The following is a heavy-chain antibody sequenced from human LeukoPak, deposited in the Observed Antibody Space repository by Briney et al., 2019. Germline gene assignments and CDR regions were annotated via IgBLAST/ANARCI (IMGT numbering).Heavy chain of an antibody. CDR2: IKSKGDGETT. Sequence: GESLLLSCAASGFTFTNAWMNWVRQAPGKGLAWVGRIKSKGDGETTDYAAPVKGRFTMSRDDSKATVYLQMNYLEAEDTAVYYCTTDLGLTMIRGVIVSWGQGALVTVSS. CDR3: TTDLGLTMIRGVIVS. CDR1: GFTFTNAW. J-gene: IGHJ5*01. D-gene: IGHD3-10*01. V-gene: IGHV3-15*01.